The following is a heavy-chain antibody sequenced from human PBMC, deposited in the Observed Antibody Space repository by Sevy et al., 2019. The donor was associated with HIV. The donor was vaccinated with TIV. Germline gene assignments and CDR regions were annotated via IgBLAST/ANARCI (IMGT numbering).Heavy chain of an antibody. Sequence: GGSLRLSCAASGFTFSSYWMHWVRQAPGKGLEWVSRIYSDGSITTYADSVKGRFTISRENAKNTLYLQMNSLRVEDTAVYYCARPPGVRRGVYGMDVWGQGTTVTVSS. J-gene: IGHJ6*02. V-gene: IGHV3-74*01. CDR1: GFTFSSYW. CDR3: ARPPGVRRGVYGMDV. CDR2: IYSDGSIT. D-gene: IGHD3-10*02.